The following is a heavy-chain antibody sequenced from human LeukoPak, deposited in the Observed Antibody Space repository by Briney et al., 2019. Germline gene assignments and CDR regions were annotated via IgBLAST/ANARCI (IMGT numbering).Heavy chain of an antibody. J-gene: IGHJ3*02. Sequence: GESLKISCKGSGYNFPTYWIGWVRQMPGKGLEWMGIIYPDDSNTRYSPSFQGQVAISADKSISTAYLQWSSLKASDTAMYYCARHVVIAAGDSSAFDTWGQGTMVTVSS. CDR2: IYPDDSNT. CDR1: GYNFPTYW. V-gene: IGHV5-51*01. CDR3: ARHVVIAAGDSSAFDT. D-gene: IGHD6-13*01.